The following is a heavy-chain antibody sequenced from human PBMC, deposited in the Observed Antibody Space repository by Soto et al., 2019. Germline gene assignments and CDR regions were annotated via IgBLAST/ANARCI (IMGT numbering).Heavy chain of an antibody. Sequence: SVKVSCKASGGTFSSYTISWVRQAPGQGLEWMGRIIPILGIANYAQKFQGRVTITADKSTSTAYMELSSLRSDDMAVYYCARWEDSSGYNHDVALDIGGKGKMVTV. V-gene: IGHV1-69*02. CDR3: ARWEDSSGYNHDVALDI. CDR1: GGTFSSYT. J-gene: IGHJ3*02. D-gene: IGHD3-22*01. CDR2: IIPILGIA.